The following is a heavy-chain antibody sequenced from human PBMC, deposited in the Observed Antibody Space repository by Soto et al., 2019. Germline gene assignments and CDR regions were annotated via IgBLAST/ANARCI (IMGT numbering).Heavy chain of an antibody. V-gene: IGHV1-18*01. CDR1: GDTFASYG. CDR3: VGGIGVGQGFDY. J-gene: IGHJ4*02. D-gene: IGHD3-16*01. CDR2: ISVNSGTT. Sequence: QVQLVQSGAEVKKPGASVKVSCKASGDTFASYGISWVRQAPGQGLEWMGWISVNSGTTNYAQNFQGRVTMTTDTSTTTVFMELRSLRSDDTALYYCVGGIGVGQGFDYWGQGTLVTVSS.